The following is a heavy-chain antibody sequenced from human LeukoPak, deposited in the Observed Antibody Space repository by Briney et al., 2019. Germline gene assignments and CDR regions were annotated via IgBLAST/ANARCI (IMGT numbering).Heavy chain of an antibody. CDR2: INHSGST. Sequence: SETLSLTCAVYGGSFSGYYWYWIRQPPGKGLEWIGEINHSGSTNYNPSLKSRVTISIDTSKNQFSLKLSSVTAADTAVYYCARRDYYASGSYHLLSKEFWGQGTLVTVSS. J-gene: IGHJ4*02. V-gene: IGHV4-34*01. CDR3: ARRDYYASGSYHLLSKEF. CDR1: GGSFSGYY. D-gene: IGHD3-10*01.